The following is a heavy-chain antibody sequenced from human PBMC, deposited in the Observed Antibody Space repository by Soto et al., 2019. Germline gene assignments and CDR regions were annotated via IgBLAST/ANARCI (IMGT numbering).Heavy chain of an antibody. J-gene: IGHJ3*02. CDR1: GFTFSSYA. D-gene: IGHD6-19*01. V-gene: IGHV3-30-3*01. CDR2: ISYDGSNK. CDR3: ARDFFARGLVPCAFDI. Sequence: GGSLRLSCAASGFTFSSYAMHWVRQAPGKGLEWVAVISYDGSNKYYADSVKGRFTISRDNSKNTLYLQMNSLRAEDTAVYYCARDFFARGLVPCAFDIWGQGTMVTVSS.